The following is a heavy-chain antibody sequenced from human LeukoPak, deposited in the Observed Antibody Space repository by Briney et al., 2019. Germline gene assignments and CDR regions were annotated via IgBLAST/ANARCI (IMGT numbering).Heavy chain of an antibody. CDR1: GGSISSGGYY. CDR3: ARSPPRNYYGSGSYYNERLGGTFDY. Sequence: PSQTLSLTCTVSGGSISSGGYYWSWIRQPPGKGLEWIGYIYHSGSTYYNPSLKSRVTISVDRSKNQFSLKLSSVTAADTAVYYCARSPPRNYYGSGSYYNERLGGTFDYWGRGTLVTVSS. V-gene: IGHV4-30-2*01. CDR2: IYHSGST. J-gene: IGHJ4*02. D-gene: IGHD3-10*01.